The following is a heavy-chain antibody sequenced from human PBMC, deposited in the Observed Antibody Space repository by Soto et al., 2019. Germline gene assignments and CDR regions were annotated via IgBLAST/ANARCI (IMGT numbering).Heavy chain of an antibody. Sequence: PGDSLKVSCQGSGYSFASYWTGGVRQMPGKDLASMGIIYPGDSDTRYSPSFQGQVTISADKSLRTAYLQWTSLKASDTALYYCARTRSFTLGFYYDGMDFWSQGTTVAVSS. CDR1: GYSFASYW. CDR3: ARTRSFTLGFYYDGMDF. D-gene: IGHD6-6*01. J-gene: IGHJ6*02. V-gene: IGHV5-51*01. CDR2: IYPGDSDT.